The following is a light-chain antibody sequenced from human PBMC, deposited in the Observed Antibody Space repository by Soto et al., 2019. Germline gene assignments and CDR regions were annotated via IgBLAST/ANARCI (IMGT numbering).Light chain of an antibody. V-gene: IGKV2-28*01. CDR3: MQALRAPPT. CDR2: LGS. Sequence: DIVMTQSPLYLPVTPGEPASISCRSSQSLLGTNGHNYLDWYLXKQGQSPQVXIYLGSNRASGVPDRFSVSGSGTDFTMKLSRVEAEDGGVYHCMQALRAPPTFGQGTKVDIK. CDR1: QSLLGTNGHNY. J-gene: IGKJ1*01.